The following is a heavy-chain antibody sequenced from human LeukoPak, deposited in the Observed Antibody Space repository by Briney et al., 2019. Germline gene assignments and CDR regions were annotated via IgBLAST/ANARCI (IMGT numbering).Heavy chain of an antibody. CDR1: GFTFSDYY. V-gene: IGHV3-11*04. CDR3: ARDRGVMTSDAFDI. J-gene: IGHJ3*02. CDR2: ISSSGTTI. Sequence: GGSLRLSCAPSGFTFSDYYMSWIRQAPGKGLEWVSYISSSGTTIYYADSVKGRFTISRDNAKNSLYLQTNSLRAEDTAVYYCARDRGVMTSDAFDIWGHGTMVTVSS. D-gene: IGHD2-21*02.